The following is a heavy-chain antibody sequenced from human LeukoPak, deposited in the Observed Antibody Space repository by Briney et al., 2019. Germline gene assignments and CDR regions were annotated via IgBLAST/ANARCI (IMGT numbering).Heavy chain of an antibody. J-gene: IGHJ4*02. D-gene: IGHD3-22*01. CDR3: ARADYYDSSVFDY. CDR2: INHSGST. CDR1: GGSFSGYY. V-gene: IGHV4-34*01. Sequence: PSETLSLTCAVYGGSFSGYYWSWIRQPPGKGLEWIEEINHSGSTNYNPSLKSRVTISVDTSKNQFSLKLSSVTAADTAVYYCARADYYDSSVFDYWGQGTLVTVSS.